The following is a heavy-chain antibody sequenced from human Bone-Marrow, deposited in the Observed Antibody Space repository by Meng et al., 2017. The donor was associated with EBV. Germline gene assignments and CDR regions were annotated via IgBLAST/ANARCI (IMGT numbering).Heavy chain of an antibody. J-gene: IGHJ4*02. CDR1: GGTFNSDA. V-gene: IGHV1-69*06. CDR3: AKESGRGYTPDY. D-gene: IGHD3-10*01. Sequence: QVQAVQAGAEVKKPGSPVKVSCWTSGGTFNSDAVSWVRQAPGQGLEWLGGLIPMFGAANHAQKFQDRVTIVADKSTNTHYMELTSLTSDDTAVYYCAKESGRGYTPDYWGQGTLVTVSS. CDR2: LIPMFGAA.